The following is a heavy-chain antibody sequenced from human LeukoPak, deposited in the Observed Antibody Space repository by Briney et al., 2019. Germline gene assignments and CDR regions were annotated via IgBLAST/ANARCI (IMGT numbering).Heavy chain of an antibody. CDR1: GFTFSSYW. J-gene: IGHJ6*03. V-gene: IGHV3-7*04. CDR3: ARGSSSWYLYYYYYMDV. CDR2: IKQDGSEK. Sequence: GGSLRLSCAASGFTFSSYWMSWVRQAPGKGLEWVANIKQDGSEKYYVDSVKGRFTISRDNAKNSLCLQMNSLRAEDTAVYYCARGSSSWYLYYYYYMDVWGKGTTVTVSS. D-gene: IGHD6-13*01.